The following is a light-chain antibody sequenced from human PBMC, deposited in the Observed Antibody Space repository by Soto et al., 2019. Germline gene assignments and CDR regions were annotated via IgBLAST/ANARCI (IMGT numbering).Light chain of an antibody. CDR3: QQRSNWPPGLT. Sequence: EIVLTQSPATLPLSPGERATLSSRASQSVSSYLAWYQQKPGQAPRLLIYDASNRAPGIPARFSGSGSGTDLTLTISSLEPEDFAVYYCQQRSNWPPGLTFGGGTKVDIK. CDR1: QSVSSY. CDR2: DAS. V-gene: IGKV3-11*01. J-gene: IGKJ4*01.